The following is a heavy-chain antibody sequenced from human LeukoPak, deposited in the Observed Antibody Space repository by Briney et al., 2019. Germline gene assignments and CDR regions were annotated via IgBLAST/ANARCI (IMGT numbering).Heavy chain of an antibody. J-gene: IGHJ6*01. Sequence: SETLSLTCTVSGGSINSGDYYWSWIRQPPGKGLEWIGYIYYSGRTNYNPSLKSRLTISLDTSRNQFSLKVSSVTVADMAVYYCASTYQPLVLEYYYGLDVWGQGTTVTVSS. D-gene: IGHD2-8*02. CDR1: GGSINSGDYY. CDR3: ASTYQPLVLEYYYGLDV. V-gene: IGHV4-30-4*01. CDR2: IYYSGRT.